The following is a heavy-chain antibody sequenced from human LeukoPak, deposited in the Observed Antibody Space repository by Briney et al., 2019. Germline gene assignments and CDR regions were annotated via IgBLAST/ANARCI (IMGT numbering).Heavy chain of an antibody. CDR3: ARVGRGKFVVATSVPNYYHGMDV. J-gene: IGHJ6*02. V-gene: IGHV3-33*01. CDR2: IWNDGSKK. D-gene: IGHD2-21*02. Sequence: GGSLRLSCAASGFTFSSYGLHWVRQAPGKGLEWVAIIWNDGSKKYYADSVKGRFTISRDNSKNTLYLQMNSLRAEDTAVYYCARVGRGKFVVATSVPNYYHGMDVWGQGTTVTVSS. CDR1: GFTFSSYG.